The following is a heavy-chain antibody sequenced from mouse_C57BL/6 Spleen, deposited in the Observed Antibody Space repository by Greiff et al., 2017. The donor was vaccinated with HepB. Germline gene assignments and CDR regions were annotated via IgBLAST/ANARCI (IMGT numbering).Heavy chain of an antibody. V-gene: IGHV1-82*01. CDR3: ARGIVVDGAMDY. D-gene: IGHD1-1*01. J-gene: IGHJ4*01. Sequence: QVQLQQSGPELVKPGASVKISCKASGYAFSSSWMNWVKQRPGKGLEWIGRIYPGDGDTNYNGKFKGKATLTAEKSSSTAYMQLSSLTSEDSAVYFCARGIVVDGAMDYWGQGTSVTVSS. CDR2: IYPGDGDT. CDR1: GYAFSSSW.